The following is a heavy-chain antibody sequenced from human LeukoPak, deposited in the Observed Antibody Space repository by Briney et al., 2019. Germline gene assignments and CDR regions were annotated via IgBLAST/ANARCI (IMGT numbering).Heavy chain of an antibody. Sequence: SETLSLTCTVSGGSISSGADYWSWIRQHPGKGLEWIGYVSYSGSTYYNPSLKTRLTISVDTSKNQFSLKLGSVTAADTAFYYCARADMATVFDFWGRGTLVTVSS. V-gene: IGHV4-31*03. CDR3: ARADMATVFDF. D-gene: IGHD5-24*01. CDR2: VSYSGST. CDR1: GGSISSGADY. J-gene: IGHJ4*02.